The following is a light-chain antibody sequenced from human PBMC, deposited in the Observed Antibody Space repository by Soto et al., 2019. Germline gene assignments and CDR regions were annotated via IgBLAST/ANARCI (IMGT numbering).Light chain of an antibody. CDR3: QQSYSTPPG. CDR2: AAS. CDR1: QSISSY. J-gene: IGKJ5*01. Sequence: DIQMTQSPSSLSASVGARVTITCRASQSISSYLNWYQQKPGKAPNLLIYAASSLQSGVPSRFSGSGSGTDFTLTISSLQPEDFATYYCQQSYSTPPGFGQGTRLEIK. V-gene: IGKV1-39*01.